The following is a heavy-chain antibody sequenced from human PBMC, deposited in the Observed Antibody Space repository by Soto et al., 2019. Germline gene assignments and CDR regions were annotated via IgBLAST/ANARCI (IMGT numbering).Heavy chain of an antibody. V-gene: IGHV5-51*01. Sequence: GYSFITYWIRRVIKLNGKGLEWMGIIYPDDSDTRYSPSFQGQVTISADKSFTTVYLQWNSLKASDTAIYYCARPGYYDSSGFFNFDHWGQGTLVTVSS. D-gene: IGHD3-22*01. CDR1: GYSFITYW. CDR3: ARPGYYDSSGFFNFDH. CDR2: IYPDDSDT. J-gene: IGHJ4*02.